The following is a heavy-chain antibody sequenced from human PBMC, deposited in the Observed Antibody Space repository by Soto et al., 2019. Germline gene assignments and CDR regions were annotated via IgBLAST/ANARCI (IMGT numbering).Heavy chain of an antibody. Sequence: QVQLVQSGAEVKKPGSSVKVSCKASGGTFSSYAISWVRQAPGQGLEWMGGIFPIFGTANYAQKFQGRVQITEDESTSTAYMELSSLRSEDTAVYYCARWLISRDYYYGMDVWGQGTTVTVSS. D-gene: IGHD3-16*01. CDR3: ARWLISRDYYYGMDV. CDR2: IFPIFGTA. V-gene: IGHV1-69*12. CDR1: GGTFSSYA. J-gene: IGHJ6*02.